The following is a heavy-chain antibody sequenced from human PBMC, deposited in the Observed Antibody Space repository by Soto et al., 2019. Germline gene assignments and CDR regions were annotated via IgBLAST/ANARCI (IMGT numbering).Heavy chain of an antibody. Sequence: PSETLSLTCTVSGGSISSYYWSWIRQPAGKGLEWIGRIYTSGSTNYNPSLKSRVTMSVDTSKNQFSLKLSSVTAADTAVYYCARQYYDFWSGYSYYYYYGMDVWGQGTTVTVSS. V-gene: IGHV4-4*07. CDR1: GGSISSYY. D-gene: IGHD3-3*01. CDR2: IYTSGST. J-gene: IGHJ6*01. CDR3: ARQYYDFWSGYSYYYYYGMDV.